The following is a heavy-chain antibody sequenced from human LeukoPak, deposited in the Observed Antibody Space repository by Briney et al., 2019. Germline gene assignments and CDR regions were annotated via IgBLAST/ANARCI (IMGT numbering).Heavy chain of an antibody. J-gene: IGHJ4*02. CDR2: INPNSGGT. D-gene: IGHD1-20*01. Sequence: ASVKVSCKASGYTFTGYYMHWVRQAPGQGFEWMGRINPNSGGTNYAQKFQGRVTMTRDTSISTAYMELSRLRSDDTAVYYCARVLSPGFGRGLTPITFDYWGQGTLVTVSS. CDR3: ARVLSPGFGRGLTPITFDY. V-gene: IGHV1-2*06. CDR1: GYTFTGYY.